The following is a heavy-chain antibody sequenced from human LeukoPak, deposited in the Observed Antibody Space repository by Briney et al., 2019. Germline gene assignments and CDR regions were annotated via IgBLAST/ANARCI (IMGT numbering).Heavy chain of an antibody. CDR2: IYTSGST. CDR3: ARLTGTWFDP. Sequence: PSETLSLTCTVSGGSISSGSYYWSWIRQPAGKGLEWIGRIYTSGSTNYNPSLKSRVTISVDTSKNQFSLKLSSVTAADTAVYYCARLTGTWFDPWGQGTLGTVSS. CDR1: GGSISSGSYY. D-gene: IGHD3-10*01. V-gene: IGHV4-61*02. J-gene: IGHJ5*02.